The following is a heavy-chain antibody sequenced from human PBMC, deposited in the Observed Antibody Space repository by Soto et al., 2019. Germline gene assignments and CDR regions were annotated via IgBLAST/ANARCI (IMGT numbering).Heavy chain of an antibody. CDR2: IKPDGSEK. D-gene: IGHD3-16*01. Sequence: EVQLVESGGGLVQPGGSPRLSCAASGFTFSTFWMSWVRQAPGKGLEWVANIKPDGSEKSYVDSVKGRFTISRDNAENSLYLQMNSPRIEDTAVYYCARGGGNFDYWGQGTLVTVSS. CDR3: ARGGGNFDY. CDR1: GFTFSTFW. J-gene: IGHJ4*02. V-gene: IGHV3-7*01.